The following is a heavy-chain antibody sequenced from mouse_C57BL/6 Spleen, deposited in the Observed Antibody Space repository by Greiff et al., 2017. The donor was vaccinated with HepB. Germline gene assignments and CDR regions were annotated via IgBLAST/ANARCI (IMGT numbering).Heavy chain of an antibody. V-gene: IGHV1-52*01. D-gene: IGHD1-1*01. Sequence: QVQLQQPGAELVRPGSSVKLSCKASGYTFTSYWMHWVKQRPIQGLEWIGNIDPSDSETHYNQKFKDKATLTVDKSSSTAYMQLSSLTSEDSAVYYCAREGDGSSFMDYWGQGTSVTVSS. CDR3: AREGDGSSFMDY. J-gene: IGHJ4*01. CDR2: IDPSDSET. CDR1: GYTFTSYW.